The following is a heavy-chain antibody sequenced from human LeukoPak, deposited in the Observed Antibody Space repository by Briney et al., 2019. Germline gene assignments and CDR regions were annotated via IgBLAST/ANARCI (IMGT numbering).Heavy chain of an antibody. CDR3: ARGIYSYGNFDY. Sequence: PGASVKVSCKASGYTFTSYYMHWVRQPPGQGLEGMGIINPSGGSTSYEQRFQGRVTMTRDTSTSTVYMEVSSLRSEDTAVYYCARGIYSYGNFDYWGQGTLVTVSS. V-gene: IGHV1-46*03. D-gene: IGHD5-18*01. CDR2: INPSGGST. CDR1: GYTFTSYY. J-gene: IGHJ4*02.